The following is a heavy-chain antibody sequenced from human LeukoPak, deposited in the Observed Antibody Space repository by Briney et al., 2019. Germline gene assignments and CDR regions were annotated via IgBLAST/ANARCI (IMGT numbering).Heavy chain of an antibody. CDR2: FDPEDGET. D-gene: IGHD3-22*01. Sequence: GASVKVSCKVSGYILTELSMHWVRQAPGKGLEWMGGFDPEDGETIYAQKFQGRVTMTEDTSTDTAYMELSSLRSEDTAVYYCATRRNYYDSSGYSNWFDPWGQGTLVTVSS. J-gene: IGHJ5*02. V-gene: IGHV1-24*01. CDR1: GYILTELS. CDR3: ATRRNYYDSSGYSNWFDP.